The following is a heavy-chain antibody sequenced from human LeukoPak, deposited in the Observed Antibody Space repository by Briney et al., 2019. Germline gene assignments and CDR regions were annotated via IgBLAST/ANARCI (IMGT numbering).Heavy chain of an antibody. CDR2: ISAYNGNT. D-gene: IGHD4-17*01. CDR1: GYTFTSYG. CDR3: ARDRRDGDYLDY. Sequence: ASVKVSCKASGYTFTSYGISWVRQAPGQGLEWMGWISAYNGNTNYAQKLRGRVTITTDTSTSTAYMELRSPRFDDTALYFCARDRRDGDYLDYWGQGTLVTVSS. V-gene: IGHV1-18*01. J-gene: IGHJ4*02.